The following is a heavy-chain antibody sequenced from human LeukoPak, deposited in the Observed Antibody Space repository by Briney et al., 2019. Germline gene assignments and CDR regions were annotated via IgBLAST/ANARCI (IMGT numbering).Heavy chain of an antibody. V-gene: IGHV4-34*01. CDR1: GGSFSGYY. CDR2: INHSGST. J-gene: IGHJ4*02. D-gene: IGHD3-10*02. Sequence: SETLSLTCAVYGGSFSGYYWSWIRQPPGKGLEWIGEINHSGSTNYNPSLKSRVTISVDKSKNQFSLKLSSVTAADTAVYYCARTYYYDRRLDYWGQGTLVTVSS. CDR3: ARTYYYDRRLDY.